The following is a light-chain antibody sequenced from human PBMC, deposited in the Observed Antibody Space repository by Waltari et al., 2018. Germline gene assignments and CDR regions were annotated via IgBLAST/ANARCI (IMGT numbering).Light chain of an antibody. CDR3: QSYDSSPSGVV. CDR1: SSNIGAGYD. CDR2: GST. J-gene: IGLJ2*01. Sequence: QSVLTQPPSVSGAPGQRVNISCTGSSSNIGAGYDVHWYQQLPRTAPKLLIYGSTNRPAGVPDRFSASKSGTSASLAITGLQAEDEADYYCQSYDSSPSGVVFGGGTRLTVL. V-gene: IGLV1-40*01.